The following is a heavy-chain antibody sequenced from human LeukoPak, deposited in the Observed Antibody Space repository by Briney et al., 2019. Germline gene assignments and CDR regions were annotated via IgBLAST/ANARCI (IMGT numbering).Heavy chain of an antibody. CDR2: LIPIFGTA. J-gene: IGHJ6*02. Sequence: ASVKVSCKASGGTFSSYAISWVRQASGQGLEWMGGLIPIFGTANYAQKFQGRVTITADESTSTAYMELSSLRSEDTAVYYCARVVRGVIIRYYYYGMDVWGQGTTVTVSS. CDR3: ARVVRGVIIRYYYYGMDV. D-gene: IGHD3-10*01. CDR1: GGTFSSYA. V-gene: IGHV1-69*13.